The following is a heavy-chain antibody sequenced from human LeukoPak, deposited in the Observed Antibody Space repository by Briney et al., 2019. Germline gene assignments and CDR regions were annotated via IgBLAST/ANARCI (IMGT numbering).Heavy chain of an antibody. V-gene: IGHV3-9*01. CDR3: AKDIFTGIAAAGAIDY. Sequence: GGSLRLSCAASGFTFDDYAMHWVRQAPGKGLEWVSGISWNSGSIGYADSVKGRFTISRDNAKNSLYLQMNGLRAEDTALYYCAKDIFTGIAAAGAIDYWGQGTLVTVSS. CDR2: ISWNSGSI. CDR1: GFTFDDYA. D-gene: IGHD6-13*01. J-gene: IGHJ4*02.